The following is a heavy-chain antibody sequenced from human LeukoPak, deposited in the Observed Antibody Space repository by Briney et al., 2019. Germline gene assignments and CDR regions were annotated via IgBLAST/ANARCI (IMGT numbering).Heavy chain of an antibody. CDR3: ARDRQQLVHYFDY. J-gene: IGHJ4*02. D-gene: IGHD6-13*01. Sequence: SETLSLTCAVYGGSFSGYYWSWIRQPPGKGLEWIGYIYYSGSTNYNPSLKSRVTISVDTSKNQFSLKLSSVTAADTAVYYCARDRQQLVHYFDYWGQGTLVTVSS. V-gene: IGHV4-59*01. CDR1: GGSFSGYY. CDR2: IYYSGST.